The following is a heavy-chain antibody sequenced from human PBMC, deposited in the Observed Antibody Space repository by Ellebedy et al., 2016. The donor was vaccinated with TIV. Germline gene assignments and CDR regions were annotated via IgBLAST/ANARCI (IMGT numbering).Heavy chain of an antibody. CDR1: GFTFSSYW. Sequence: GESLKISCAVSGFTFSSYWMSWVRQPPGKGLEWVANIKGDGSSKDYVDSVRGRFTISRDNAKNSLYLQMNSLRAEDTAVYYCVSQTRQASWGQGTLVTVSS. CDR3: VSQTRQAS. J-gene: IGHJ5*02. CDR2: IKGDGSSK. V-gene: IGHV3-7*03.